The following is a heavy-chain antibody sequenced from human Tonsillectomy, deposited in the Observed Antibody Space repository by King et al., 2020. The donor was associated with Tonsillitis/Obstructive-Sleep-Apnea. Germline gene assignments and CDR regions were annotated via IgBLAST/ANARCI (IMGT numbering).Heavy chain of an antibody. CDR2: INAGNGNT. J-gene: IGHJ4*02. Sequence: QLVQSGAEVKKPGASVKVSCKASGYTFTSYTMHWVRQAPGQRLEWMGWINAGNGNTKYSQKFQGRVTITRDTSASTAYMELNSLGSEDTAVYYCARLGTVTNDYWGQGTLVTVSS. D-gene: IGHD4-17*01. CDR1: GYTFTSYT. CDR3: ARLGTVTNDY. V-gene: IGHV1-3*01.